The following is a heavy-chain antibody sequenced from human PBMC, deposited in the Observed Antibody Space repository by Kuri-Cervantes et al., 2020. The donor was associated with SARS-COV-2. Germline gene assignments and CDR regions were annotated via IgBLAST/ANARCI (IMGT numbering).Heavy chain of an antibody. J-gene: IGHJ4*02. Sequence: GESLKIFCAASGFTFSNYAMNWVRQAPGKGLEWVSGISGSGGSTYYADSVKGRFTISRDNSKNTLFLQMNSLRVEDTAVYYCSRVDYDFWSGYSPTVDYWGQGTLVTVSS. CDR3: SRVDYDFWSGYSPTVDY. CDR2: ISGSGGST. CDR1: GFTFSNYA. D-gene: IGHD3-3*01. V-gene: IGHV3-23*01.